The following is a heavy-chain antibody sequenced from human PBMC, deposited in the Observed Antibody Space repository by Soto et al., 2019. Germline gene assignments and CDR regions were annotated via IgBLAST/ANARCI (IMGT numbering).Heavy chain of an antibody. Sequence: QVQLVQSGAEVKKPGSSVKVSCKASGGTFSSYAISGVRQAPGQGLEWMGGIIPICGTANYAQKFQGRVTITADESTSTEYMELSSLRSEDTAVYYCARGDCSGGSCYSGTSLGHSYYGMDVWGQGTTVTVSS. D-gene: IGHD2-15*01. CDR3: ARGDCSGGSCYSGTSLGHSYYGMDV. CDR2: IIPICGTA. J-gene: IGHJ6*02. CDR1: GGTFSSYA. V-gene: IGHV1-69*01.